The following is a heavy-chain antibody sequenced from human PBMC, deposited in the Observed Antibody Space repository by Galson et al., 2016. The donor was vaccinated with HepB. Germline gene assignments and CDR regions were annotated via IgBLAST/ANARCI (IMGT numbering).Heavy chain of an antibody. Sequence: TLSLTCAVSGDSIITNNVWSWVRQSPGKELEWLGEIYDGWNTNYNPSLTGRVTIYVDNSKNEFSLNLNSVTAADTAVYYCARRSAAGLFDYWGQGTLVTVSS. CDR1: GDSIITNNV. V-gene: IGHV4-4*02. J-gene: IGHJ4*02. CDR2: IYDGWNT. CDR3: ARRSAAGLFDY. D-gene: IGHD3/OR15-3a*01.